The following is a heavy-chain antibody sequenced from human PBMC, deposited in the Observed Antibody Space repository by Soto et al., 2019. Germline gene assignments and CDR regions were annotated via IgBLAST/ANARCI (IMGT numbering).Heavy chain of an antibody. CDR2: ISSISTTI. V-gene: IGHV3-48*02. J-gene: IGHJ5*02. Sequence: EVQLVESGGGLVQPGGSLRLSCAASGFTFRSYSMNWVRQAPGKGLEWLSYISSISTTIYYADSVNGRFTISRDNAKNSLYLQMNSLGDEATAVYYCARVSVSYSTSNDHWGQGTLVTVSS. D-gene: IGHD2-21*01. CDR3: ARVSVSYSTSNDH. CDR1: GFTFRSYS.